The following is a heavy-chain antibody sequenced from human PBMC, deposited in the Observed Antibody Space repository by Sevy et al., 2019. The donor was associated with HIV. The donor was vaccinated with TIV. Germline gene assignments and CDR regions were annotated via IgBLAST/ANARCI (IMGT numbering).Heavy chain of an antibody. V-gene: IGHV3-7*01. D-gene: IGHD3-22*01. CDR2: IKQDGSEK. Sequence: GGSLRLSCAASGFTFSRYWMTWVRQAPGKGLEWVANIKQDGSEKYSVDSVKGRFTISSENAKNLLYLQMNSLRAEDTAVYYCARLRDDSSGFHLDYWGQGTLVTVSS. CDR3: ARLRDDSSGFHLDY. J-gene: IGHJ4*02. CDR1: GFTFSRYW.